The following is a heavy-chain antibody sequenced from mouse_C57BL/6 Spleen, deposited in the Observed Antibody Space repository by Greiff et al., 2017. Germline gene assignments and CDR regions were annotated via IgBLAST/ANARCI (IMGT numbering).Heavy chain of an antibody. J-gene: IGHJ1*03. CDR1: GYTFTSYG. CDR2: IYPRSGNT. CDR3: ARDYYGSREGYFDV. D-gene: IGHD1-1*01. V-gene: IGHV1-81*01. Sequence: QVQLQESGAELARPGASVKLSCKASGYTFTSYGISWVKQRTGQGLEWIGEIYPRSGNTYYNEKFKGKATLTADKSSSTAYMELRSLTSEDSAVYVCARDYYGSREGYFDVWGTGTTVTVSS.